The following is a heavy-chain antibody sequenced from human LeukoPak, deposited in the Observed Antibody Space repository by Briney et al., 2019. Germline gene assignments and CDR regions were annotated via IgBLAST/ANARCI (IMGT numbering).Heavy chain of an antibody. CDR2: IKQDGSEK. D-gene: IGHD6-13*01. Sequence: GGSLRLPCAASGFTFSSYWKSWVRQAPGKGLEWVANIKQDGSEKYYVDSVKGRFTISRDNAKNSLYLQMNSLRAEDTAVYYCARDLRSSSWSDYWGQGTLVTVSS. CDR3: ARDLRSSSWSDY. J-gene: IGHJ4*02. CDR1: GFTFSSYW. V-gene: IGHV3-7*01.